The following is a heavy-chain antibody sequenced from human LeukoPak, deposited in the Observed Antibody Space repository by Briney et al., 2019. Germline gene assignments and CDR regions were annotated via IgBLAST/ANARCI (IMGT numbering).Heavy chain of an antibody. CDR2: IYYSGST. V-gene: IGHV4-59*12. CDR1: GGSISSYY. J-gene: IGHJ5*02. D-gene: IGHD6-13*01. CDR3: VRDLAIAWFYH. Sequence: SETLSLTCTVSGGSISSYYWSWIRQPPGKGLEWIGYIYYSGSTNYNPSLKSRVTISVDTSKNQFSLRLSSVTAADTAVYYCVRDLAIAWFYHWGQGTLVTVSS.